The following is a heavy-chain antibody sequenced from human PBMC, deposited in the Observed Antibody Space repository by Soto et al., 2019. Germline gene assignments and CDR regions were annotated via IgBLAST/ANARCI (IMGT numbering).Heavy chain of an antibody. CDR2: IFHSGRT. Sequence: PSETLSLTCSVCGASIISNDWWIWIRQTPGKGLEWIGEIFHSGRTNYSPSFKSRVTISVDTSKSQFSLEMASVTAVDTAVYYCARANLRSGWTFDHWGQGSPVTVSS. CDR3: ARANLRSGWTFDH. J-gene: IGHJ4*02. V-gene: IGHV4-4*02. CDR1: GASIISNDW. D-gene: IGHD6-19*01.